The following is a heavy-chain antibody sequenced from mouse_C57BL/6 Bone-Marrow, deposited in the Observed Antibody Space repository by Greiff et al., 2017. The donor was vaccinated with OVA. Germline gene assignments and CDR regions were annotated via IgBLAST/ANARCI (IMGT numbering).Heavy chain of an antibody. J-gene: IGHJ2*01. CDR3: TTLLLRKDY. CDR1: GFNIKDDY. D-gene: IGHD1-1*01. Sequence: VQLKQSGAELVRPGASGKLSCTASGFNIKDDYMHWVKQRPEQGLEWIGWIDSENGAIEYASKFQGKATITADTSSNTAYLQISSLTSEDTAGYYCTTLLLRKDYWGQGTTLTVSS. V-gene: IGHV14-4*01. CDR2: IDSENGAI.